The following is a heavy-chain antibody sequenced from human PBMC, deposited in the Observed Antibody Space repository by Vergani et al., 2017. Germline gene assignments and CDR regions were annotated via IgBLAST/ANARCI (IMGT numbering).Heavy chain of an antibody. V-gene: IGHV3-7*01. CDR2: IKQDGSEK. J-gene: IGHJ5*02. Sequence: EVQLVESGGGLVQPGGSLRLSCAASGFTFSSYWMSWVRQAPGKGLEWVANIKQDGSEKYYVDSVKGRFTISRDNAKNSLYLQMNSLRAEDTAVYYCAREGDFWSGYHNWFDPWGQGTLVTVSS. CDR1: GFTFSSYW. D-gene: IGHD3-3*01. CDR3: AREGDFWSGYHNWFDP.